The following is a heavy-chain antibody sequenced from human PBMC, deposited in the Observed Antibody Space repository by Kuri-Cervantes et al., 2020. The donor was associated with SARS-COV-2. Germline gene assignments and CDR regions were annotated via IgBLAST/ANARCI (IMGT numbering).Heavy chain of an antibody. CDR3: ARDRVVPGDYYYYGKDV. CDR1: AGTFSRDA. CDR2: FIPIFGTA. Sequence: SVPVTCKDPAGTFSRDAISLARQAPGQGLEWMGRFIPIFGTANYAQKFQGRVTITADESTSTAYMELSSLRSEDTAVYYCARDRVVPGDYYYYGKDVWTEWATVTVSS. V-gene: IGHV1-69*13. D-gene: IGHD2-21*01. J-gene: IGHJ6*04.